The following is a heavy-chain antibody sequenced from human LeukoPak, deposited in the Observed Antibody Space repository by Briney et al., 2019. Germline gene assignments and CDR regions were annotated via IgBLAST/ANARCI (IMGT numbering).Heavy chain of an antibody. CDR2: INPNNGAT. CDR1: GYTFADFY. CDR3: ASVYSTGWYFDY. V-gene: IGHV1-2*02. Sequence: ASVKVSCKASGYTFADFYMHWVRQAPGQGLKWMGWINPNNGATNYAQRFQGRVTMTRDTSIRTAYVGLDRLGSDDTAVYYCASVYSTGWYFDYWGQGTLVTVSS. J-gene: IGHJ4*02. D-gene: IGHD6-19*01.